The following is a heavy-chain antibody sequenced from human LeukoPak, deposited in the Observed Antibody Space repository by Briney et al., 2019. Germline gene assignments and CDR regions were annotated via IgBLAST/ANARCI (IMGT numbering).Heavy chain of an antibody. CDR3: ARVGATVGGYFDY. V-gene: IGHV4-39*07. Sequence: SETLSLTCTVSGGSISSSSYYWGWIRQPPGKGLEWIGSIYYSGSTYYNPSLKSRVTISVDTSKNQFSLKLSSVTAADTAVYYCARVGATVGGYFDYWGQGTLVTVSS. D-gene: IGHD1-26*01. CDR2: IYYSGST. J-gene: IGHJ4*02. CDR1: GGSISSSSYY.